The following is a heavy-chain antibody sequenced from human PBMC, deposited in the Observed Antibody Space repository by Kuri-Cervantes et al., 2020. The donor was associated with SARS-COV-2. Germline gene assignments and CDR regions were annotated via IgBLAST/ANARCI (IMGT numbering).Heavy chain of an antibody. CDR1: GASFSSSYFF. CDR3: ARARDWFDP. D-gene: IGHD6-6*01. Sequence: GSLRLSCTVSGASFSSSYFFGGWIRQPPGKGLEWIASISYTRSTYYNPSLKSRVTISVDTSRNQFSLGLHSVTATDTAVYYCARARDWFDPWGQGTLVTVSS. V-gene: IGHV4-39*01. J-gene: IGHJ5*02. CDR2: ISYTRST.